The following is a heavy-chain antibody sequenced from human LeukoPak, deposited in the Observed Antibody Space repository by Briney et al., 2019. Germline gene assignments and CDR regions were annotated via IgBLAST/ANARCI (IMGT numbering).Heavy chain of an antibody. J-gene: IGHJ4*02. CDR3: AKDLQYCSGGSCYSGDPGPDY. CDR2: ISYDGSNK. Sequence: GGSLRLSCAASGFTLSSYGMHWVRQAPGKGLEWVAVISYDGSNKYYADSVKGRFTISRDNSKNTLYLQMNSLRAEDTAVYYCAKDLQYCSGGSCYSGDPGPDYWGQGTLVTVSS. D-gene: IGHD2-15*01. CDR1: GFTLSSYG. V-gene: IGHV3-30*18.